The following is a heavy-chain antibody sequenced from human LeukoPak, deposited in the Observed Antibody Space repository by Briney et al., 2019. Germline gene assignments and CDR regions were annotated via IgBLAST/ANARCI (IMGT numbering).Heavy chain of an antibody. J-gene: IGHJ4*02. Sequence: ASAKVSCKASGYTFTGYYMHWVRQAPGQGLEWMGWINPNSGGTNYAQKFQGRVTMTRDTSISTAYMELSRLRSDDTAVYYCALTNWNRDYFDYWGQGTLVTVSS. CDR1: GYTFTGYY. CDR3: ALTNWNRDYFDY. CDR2: INPNSGGT. V-gene: IGHV1-2*02. D-gene: IGHD1-1*01.